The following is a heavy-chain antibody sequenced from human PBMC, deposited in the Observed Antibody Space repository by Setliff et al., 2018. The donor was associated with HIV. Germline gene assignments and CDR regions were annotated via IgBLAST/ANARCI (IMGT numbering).Heavy chain of an antibody. V-gene: IGHV4-39*01. CDR1: GGSITSNSFY. CDR3: ARGSSLHLAY. Sequence: PSDTLSLTCSVSGGSITSNSFYWGWIRQPPGKGLEWIGSVYYSGSTYYNPSLKSRLTISVDTSKNQFSLKLSSVTAADTAVYYCARGSSLHLAYWGQGTLVTVSS. J-gene: IGHJ4*02. D-gene: IGHD6-6*01. CDR2: VYYSGST.